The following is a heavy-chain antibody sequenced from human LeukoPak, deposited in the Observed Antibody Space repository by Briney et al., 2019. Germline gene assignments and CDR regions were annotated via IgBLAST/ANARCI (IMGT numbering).Heavy chain of an antibody. CDR1: GFSFSSSA. Sequence: GGSLRLSCAASGFSFSSSAMSWVRQAPGKGLEWVSAFSGSGGSTHYADSVKGRFTISRDNSKNTLYLQMNSLRAEDTAVYYCARAGTKGDGYSYFDYWGQGTLVTVSS. V-gene: IGHV3-23*01. J-gene: IGHJ4*02. CDR2: FSGSGGST. D-gene: IGHD5-24*01. CDR3: ARAGTKGDGYSYFDY.